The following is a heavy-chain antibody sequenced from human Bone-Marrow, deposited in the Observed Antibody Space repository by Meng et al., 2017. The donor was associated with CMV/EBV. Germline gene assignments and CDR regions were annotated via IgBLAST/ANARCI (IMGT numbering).Heavy chain of an antibody. CDR3: AKVPEYQLLYGFSRYYYGMDV. CDR2: IKQDGSEK. CDR1: GFTFSGYW. V-gene: IGHV3-7*01. Sequence: GESLKISCAASGFTFSGYWMSWVRQAPGKGLEWVANIKQDGSEKYYVDSLKGRFTISRDNSKNTLYLQMNSLRAEDTAVYYCAKVPEYQLLYGFSRYYYGMDVWGQGTTVTVSS. D-gene: IGHD2-2*02. J-gene: IGHJ6*02.